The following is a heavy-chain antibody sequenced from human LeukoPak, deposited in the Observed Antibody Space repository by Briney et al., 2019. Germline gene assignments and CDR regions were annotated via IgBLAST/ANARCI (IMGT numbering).Heavy chain of an antibody. CDR1: GFTFSNYG. Sequence: PGGSLRLSCAASGFTFSNYGMHWVRQAPGKGLEWVAVIWYDGSNKYYADSVKGRFTISRDNSKNTLYLQMNSLRAEDTAVYYCARSSGSYADFDYWGQGTLVTVSS. V-gene: IGHV3-30*19. D-gene: IGHD1-26*01. J-gene: IGHJ4*02. CDR3: ARSSGSYADFDY. CDR2: IWYDGSNK.